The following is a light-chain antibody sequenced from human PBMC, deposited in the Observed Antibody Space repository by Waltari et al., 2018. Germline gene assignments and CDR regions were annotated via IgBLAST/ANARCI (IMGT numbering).Light chain of an antibody. CDR1: ELPRKY. V-gene: IGLV3-10*01. J-gene: IGLJ1*01. CDR2: EYT. Sequence: SYELTQTPSVSVSPGQTARITCSGHELPRKYAYWFQQKSGQAPRLVIYEYTKRPSGIPERFSGSSSGTVATLTITGAQVDDDADYYCYSSDSTGLRVFGGGTTVVVL. CDR3: YSSDSTGLRV.